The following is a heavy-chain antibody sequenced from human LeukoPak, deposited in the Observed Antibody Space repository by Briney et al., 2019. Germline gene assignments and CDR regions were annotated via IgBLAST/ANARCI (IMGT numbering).Heavy chain of an antibody. CDR1: GYSISSGYY. CDR3: ARCSSGSPGDY. CDR2: IYHSGST. V-gene: IGHV4-38-2*02. Sequence: SETLSLTCIVSGYSISSGYYWGWIRQPPGKGLEWIGEIYHSGSTNYNPSLKSRVTISVDKSKNQFSLKLSSVTAADTAVYYCARCSSGSPGDYWGQGTLVTVSS. J-gene: IGHJ4*02. D-gene: IGHD3-22*01.